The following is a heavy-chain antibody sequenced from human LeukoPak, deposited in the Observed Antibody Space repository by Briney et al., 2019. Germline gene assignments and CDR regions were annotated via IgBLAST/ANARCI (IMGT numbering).Heavy chain of an antibody. CDR2: ISGSGGST. Sequence: GGSLRLSCAASGFTFSSYSMNWVRQAPGKGLEWVSAISGSGGSTYYADSVKGRFTISRDNSKNTLYLQMNSLRAEDTAVYYCAKRIAVAGTPWFDPWGQGTLVTVSS. V-gene: IGHV3-23*01. CDR3: AKRIAVAGTPWFDP. CDR1: GFTFSSYS. D-gene: IGHD6-19*01. J-gene: IGHJ5*02.